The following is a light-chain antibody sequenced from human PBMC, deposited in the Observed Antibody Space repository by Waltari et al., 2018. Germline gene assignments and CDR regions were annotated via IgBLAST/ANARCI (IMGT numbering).Light chain of an antibody. J-gene: IGKJ4*01. CDR2: ETS. V-gene: IGKV1-5*03. Sequence: DIQMTQSPSTLTASVGDRVTFTCRASQSFSGRLAWYQQKPGKAPRLLIYETSILESGVPSRFSGSGSGTEFTLTISSLQPDDFATYYCQQCNDYPLTFGGGTKVEI. CDR1: QSFSGR. CDR3: QQCNDYPLT.